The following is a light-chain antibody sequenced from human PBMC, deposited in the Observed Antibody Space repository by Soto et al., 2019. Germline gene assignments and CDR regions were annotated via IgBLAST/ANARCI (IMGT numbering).Light chain of an antibody. V-gene: IGKV1-39*01. Sequence: DIQMIQSPSSLSASVGDRVTITCRASQSISTYLNWYQQKPGKAPNLLIYGASSLQSGVPSRFSGSGSGTDFTLTINSLQPEDFAAYYCQQTYSTPHTFGQWTNLEIK. J-gene: IGKJ2*01. CDR2: GAS. CDR1: QSISTY. CDR3: QQTYSTPHT.